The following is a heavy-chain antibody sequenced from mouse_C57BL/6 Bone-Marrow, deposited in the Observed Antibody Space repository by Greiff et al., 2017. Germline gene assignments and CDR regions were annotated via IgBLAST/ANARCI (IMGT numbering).Heavy chain of an antibody. CDR3: AIGPGYGSSYWYFDV. V-gene: IGHV5-16*01. D-gene: IGHD1-1*01. CDR2: INYDGSST. Sequence: DVKLVESEGGLVQPGSSMKLSCTASGFTFSDYYMAWVRQVPEKGLEWVATINYDGSSTYYLDSLKSRFIISRDNAKNILYLQMSSLKSEDTATYYCAIGPGYGSSYWYFDVWGTGTTVTVSS. CDR1: GFTFSDYY. J-gene: IGHJ1*03.